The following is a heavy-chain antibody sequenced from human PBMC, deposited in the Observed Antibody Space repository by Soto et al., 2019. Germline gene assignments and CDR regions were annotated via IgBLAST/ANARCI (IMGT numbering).Heavy chain of an antibody. CDR2: ISSSSGDI. CDR1: GFVFSSYG. V-gene: IGHV3-48*02. Sequence: EGQLVESGGDWVQPGGSLRLSCAASGFVFSSYGMNWVRQAPGKGLEWVSYISSSSGDIFYADSVKGRFTVSRDNAMNSLFLQMNDLRDEDTAGYYCARLDGKLPSSYDFDYWVQGTLVTVS. D-gene: IGHD3-3*01. J-gene: IGHJ4*02. CDR3: ARLDGKLPSSYDFDY.